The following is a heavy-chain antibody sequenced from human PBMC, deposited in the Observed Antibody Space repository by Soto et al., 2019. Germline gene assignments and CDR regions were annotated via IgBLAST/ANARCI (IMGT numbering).Heavy chain of an antibody. CDR1: GFTFSSYN. CDR2: ISSSSSYI. Sequence: EVPLVESGGGLVKPGGSLRLSCAASGFTFSSYNMNWVRQAPGKGLECVSSISSSSSYIYYADSVKGRFTISRDNAKNSLYLQMNSLRAEDTAVYYCARSAGDYYGMDVWGQGTTVTVSS. J-gene: IGHJ6*02. D-gene: IGHD3-10*01. V-gene: IGHV3-21*01. CDR3: ARSAGDYYGMDV.